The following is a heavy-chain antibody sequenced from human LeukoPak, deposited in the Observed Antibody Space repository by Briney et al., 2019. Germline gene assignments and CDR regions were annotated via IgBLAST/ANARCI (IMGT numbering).Heavy chain of an antibody. V-gene: IGHV3-21*01. D-gene: IGHD5-18*01. CDR2: ISSSSSYI. Sequence: PGGSLRLSCAASGFTFSSYSMNWVRQAPGKGLEWVSSISSSSSYIYYADSVKGRFTISRDNAKNSLYLQMNSLRAEDTAVYYCATKDRAMALYYFDYWGQGTLVTVSS. CDR1: GFTFSSYS. J-gene: IGHJ4*02. CDR3: ATKDRAMALYYFDY.